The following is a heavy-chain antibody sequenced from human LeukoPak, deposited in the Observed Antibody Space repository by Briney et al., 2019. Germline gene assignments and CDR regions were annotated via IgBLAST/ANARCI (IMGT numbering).Heavy chain of an antibody. J-gene: IGHJ4*02. CDR3: AREEGTLNY. CDR2: IKPDESQK. Sequence: GGSLRLSCAASGFTFSRNWMTWVRQAPGKGLEWVARIKPDESQKNYVDSVKGRFTISRDNAKNSLFLQMNSLGAEDTAVYYCAREEGTLNYWGQGTLVTVSS. CDR1: GFTFSRNW. V-gene: IGHV3-7*01.